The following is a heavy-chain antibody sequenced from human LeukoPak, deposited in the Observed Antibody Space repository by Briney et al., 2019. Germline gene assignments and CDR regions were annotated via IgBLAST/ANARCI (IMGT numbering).Heavy chain of an antibody. J-gene: IGHJ5*02. V-gene: IGHV1-2*02. Sequence: GASVKVSCKASGCTFTGYYMHWVRQAPGQGLEWMGWINPNSGGTNYAQKFQGRVTMTRDTSISAAYMELSRLRSDDTAVYYCARVIKRGNWFDPWGQGTLVTVSS. CDR3: ARVIKRGNWFDP. D-gene: IGHD3-10*01. CDR2: INPNSGGT. CDR1: GCTFTGYY.